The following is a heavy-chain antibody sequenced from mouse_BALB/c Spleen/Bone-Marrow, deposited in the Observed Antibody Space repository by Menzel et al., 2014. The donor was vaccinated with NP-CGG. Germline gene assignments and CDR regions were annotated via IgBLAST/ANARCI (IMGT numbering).Heavy chain of an antibody. D-gene: IGHD1-1*01. CDR2: INPGSGGT. V-gene: IGHV1-54*01. J-gene: IGHJ2*01. CDR3: ARGITTGYFDY. Sequence: QVQLKESGAELVRPGTSVKVSCKASGYASTNYLIEWVKQRPGQGLEWIGVINPGSGGTNYNEKLKGKATLTADKSSSTAYMQLSSLTSDDSAVYFCARGITTGYFDYWGQGTTLTVSS. CDR1: GYASTNYL.